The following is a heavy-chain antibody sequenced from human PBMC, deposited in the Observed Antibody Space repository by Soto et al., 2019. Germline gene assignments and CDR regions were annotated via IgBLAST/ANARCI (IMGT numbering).Heavy chain of an antibody. CDR1: GFIFSGYW. CDR2: INQDGSQK. D-gene: IGHD4-17*01. CDR3: TNYVPGILGDY. J-gene: IGHJ4*02. V-gene: IGHV3-7*05. Sequence: EVQLVESGGGLVQPGGSLRLSCAASGFIFSGYWMSWVRQAPGKGLDWVANINQDGSQKYYVDSVRGRFTISRDNAENSLHLHMSSLRAEDTAIYYCTNYVPGILGDYWGQGALVTVSS.